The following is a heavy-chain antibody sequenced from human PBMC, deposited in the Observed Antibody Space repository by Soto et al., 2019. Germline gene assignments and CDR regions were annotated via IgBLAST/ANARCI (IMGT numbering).Heavy chain of an antibody. D-gene: IGHD2-15*01. Sequence: GGSLRLSCAASGFTVSSNYMSWVRQAPGKGLEWVSVIYSGGSTYYADSVKGRFTISRHNSKNTLYLQMNSLRAEDTAVYYCTRDRRMCYYYYRVVWGRGTTVTVSS. J-gene: IGHJ6*03. CDR2: IYSGGST. CDR3: TRDRRMCYYYYRVV. V-gene: IGHV3-53*04. CDR1: GFTVSSNY.